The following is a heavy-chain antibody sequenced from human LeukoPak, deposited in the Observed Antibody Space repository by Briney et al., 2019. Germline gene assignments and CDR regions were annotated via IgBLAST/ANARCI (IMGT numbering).Heavy chain of an antibody. CDR1: GFTVRSNY. V-gene: IGHV3-53*01. CDR3: ARVLGGTGTPFDY. Sequence: GGSLRLSCAASGFTVRSNYMSWVRQAPGKGLEWVSVSYSGGSTYYADSVKGRFTISRDNSKNTLYLQMNSLRAEDTAVYCCARVLGGTGTPFDYWGQGTLVTVSS. CDR2: SYSGGST. J-gene: IGHJ4*02. D-gene: IGHD3/OR15-3a*01.